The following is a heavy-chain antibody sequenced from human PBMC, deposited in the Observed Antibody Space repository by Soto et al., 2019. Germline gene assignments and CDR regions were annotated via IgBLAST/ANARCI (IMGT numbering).Heavy chain of an antibody. CDR3: ARRIVATETFEY. V-gene: IGHV4-59*01. Sequence: PSETLSLTCTISGGSISSYYWSWIRQPPGKGLEWIGYIYYSGSTNYNPSLKSRVTISVDTSKNQFSPKLSSVTAADTAVYYCARRIVATETFEYWGQGTLVTVSS. CDR1: GGSISSYY. J-gene: IGHJ4*02. D-gene: IGHD5-12*01. CDR2: IYYSGST.